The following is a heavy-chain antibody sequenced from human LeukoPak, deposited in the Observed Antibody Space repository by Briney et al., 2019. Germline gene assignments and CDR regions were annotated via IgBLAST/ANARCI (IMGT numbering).Heavy chain of an antibody. D-gene: IGHD2-2*01. V-gene: IGHV3-74*01. Sequence: GGSLRLSCAASGFTFSPYWMHWVRQAPGEGLVWVARITSDGSSTAYADSVKGRFTISRDNTKNTLYLQMNNLRAEDTAVYYCARARCSRTSCNTESDYWGQGTLVTVSS. CDR3: ARARCSRTSCNTESDY. CDR2: ITSDGSST. CDR1: GFTFSPYW. J-gene: IGHJ4*02.